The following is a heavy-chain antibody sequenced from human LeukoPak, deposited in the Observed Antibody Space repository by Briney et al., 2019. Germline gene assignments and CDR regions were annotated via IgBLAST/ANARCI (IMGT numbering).Heavy chain of an antibody. CDR1: GGSISSSSYY. CDR3: ARRKYYYDSSGYYNLFDP. Sequence: PSETLSLTCTVSGGSISSSSYYWGWIRQPPGKGLEWIGSIYYSGSTYYNPSLESRVTISVDTSKNQFSLKLSSVTAADTAVYYCARRKYYYDSSGYYNLFDPWGQGTLVTVSS. D-gene: IGHD3-22*01. V-gene: IGHV4-39*01. CDR2: IYYSGST. J-gene: IGHJ5*02.